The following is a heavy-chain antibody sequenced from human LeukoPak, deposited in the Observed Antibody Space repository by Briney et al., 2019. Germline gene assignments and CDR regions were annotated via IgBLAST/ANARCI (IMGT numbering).Heavy chain of an antibody. V-gene: IGHV4-59*01. CDR2: IYYSGSA. CDR3: ARGTRGSSGWYGGAY. D-gene: IGHD6-19*01. Sequence: SGTLSLTCTVSGGSMSPYYWSWIRQPPGKGLEWIGYIYYSGSANYNPSLKSRVTISVDTSKNQFSLKLSSVTAADTAVYYCARGTRGSSGWYGGAYWGQGTLVTVSS. CDR1: GGSMSPYY. J-gene: IGHJ4*02.